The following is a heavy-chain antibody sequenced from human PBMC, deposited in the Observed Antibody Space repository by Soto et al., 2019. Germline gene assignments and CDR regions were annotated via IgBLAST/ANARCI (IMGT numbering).Heavy chain of an antibody. CDR1: GGSVSSASYF. CDR2: IYYSGTT. V-gene: IGHV4-61*01. J-gene: IGHJ3*01. Sequence: SETLSLTCTVSGGSVSSASYFWSWIRQPPGKGLEWIAYIYYSGTTNYNPSVKSRVIVSIDTSKNQFSLRLSSVTAADTAVYFCTRGAWGYAFDVWGQGTMVTVSS. D-gene: IGHD3-16*01. CDR3: TRGAWGYAFDV.